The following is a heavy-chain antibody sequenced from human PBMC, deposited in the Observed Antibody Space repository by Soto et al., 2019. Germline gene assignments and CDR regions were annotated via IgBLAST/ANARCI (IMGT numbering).Heavy chain of an antibody. J-gene: IGHJ4*02. CDR3: APWFGAFDY. V-gene: IGHV3-30*03. CDR2: ISYDGSNK. Sequence: QVQLVESGGGVVQPGRSLRLSCAASGFTFSSYGMHWVRQAPGKGLEWVGVISYDGSNKYYADSVKGRFTISRDNSKNTLYLRMNSLRAEDTAVYYCAPWFGAFDYWGQGTLVTVSS. CDR1: GFTFSSYG. D-gene: IGHD3-10*01.